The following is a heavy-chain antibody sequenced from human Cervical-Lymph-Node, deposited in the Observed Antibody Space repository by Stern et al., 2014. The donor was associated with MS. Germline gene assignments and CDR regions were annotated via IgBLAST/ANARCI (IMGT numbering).Heavy chain of an antibody. D-gene: IGHD6-19*01. CDR1: GYSFTSYW. Sequence: EVQLVQSGAEVKKPGESLKIYCKGSGYSFTSYWIGWVRQMPGKGLEWMGIIYPGDSDTRYSPSFQGQVTISADKSISTAYLQWSSLKASDTAMYYCARHEGSSGWYSEDYYYGMDVWGQGTTVTVSS. CDR3: ARHEGSSGWYSEDYYYGMDV. CDR2: IYPGDSDT. J-gene: IGHJ6*02. V-gene: IGHV5-51*01.